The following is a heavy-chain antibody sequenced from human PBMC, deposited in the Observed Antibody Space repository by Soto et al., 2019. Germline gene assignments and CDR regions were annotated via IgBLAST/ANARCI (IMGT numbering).Heavy chain of an antibody. D-gene: IGHD6-13*01. CDR3: ASSNIAAAGFYYYGMDV. J-gene: IGHJ6*02. Sequence: QVQLQESGPGLVKPSETLSLTCTVSGGSISSYYWSWIRQPPGKGLEWIGYIYYSGSTNYNPSLTSRVTLSVATSKTQFSLKLSSVTAADTAVYYCASSNIAAAGFYYYGMDVWGRGTTVTVSS. V-gene: IGHV4-59*01. CDR1: GGSISSYY. CDR2: IYYSGST.